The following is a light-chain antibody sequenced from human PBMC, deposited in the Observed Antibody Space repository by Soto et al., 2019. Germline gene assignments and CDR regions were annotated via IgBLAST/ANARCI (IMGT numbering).Light chain of an antibody. V-gene: IGKV1-39*01. CDR1: QSITIY. J-gene: IGKJ1*01. CDR2: GAS. CDR3: QQSYSTLWT. Sequence: DIQMTQSPSSLSASVGDRVTITCRASQSITIYLNWYQQKPGEAPNLLFFGASTLQSGVPSRFSGSGSGTDFTLTISSMQPEDFATYYCQQSYSTLWTLGQGTKVEIK.